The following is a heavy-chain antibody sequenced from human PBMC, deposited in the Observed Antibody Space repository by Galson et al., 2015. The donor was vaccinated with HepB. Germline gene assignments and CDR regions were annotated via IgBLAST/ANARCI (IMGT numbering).Heavy chain of an antibody. V-gene: IGHV3-15*01. CDR3: SWIPTVGSVAGH. Sequence: SLRLSCAASGFTFGSHSMNWVRQAPGKGLEWVGRIKSKRGGGTTDYAAPVKGRFTISRDDSKNMVYLQMNSLKTEDTAMYYCSWIPTVGSVAGHWGQGTLVTVSS. CDR1: GFTFGSHS. J-gene: IGHJ4*02. D-gene: IGHD4-11*01. CDR2: IKSKRGGGTT.